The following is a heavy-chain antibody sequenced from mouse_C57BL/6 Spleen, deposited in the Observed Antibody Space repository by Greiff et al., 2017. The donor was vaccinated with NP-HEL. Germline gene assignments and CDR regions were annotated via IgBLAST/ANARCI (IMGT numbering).Heavy chain of an antibody. CDR1: GFTFSSYG. Sequence: EVQRVESGGDLVKPGGSLKLSCAASGFTFSSYGMSWVRQTPDKRLEWVATISSGGSYTYYPDSVKGRFTISRDNAKNTLYLQMSSLKSEDTAMYYCAVYYGSEAMDYWGQGTSVTVSS. D-gene: IGHD1-1*01. V-gene: IGHV5-6*01. J-gene: IGHJ4*01. CDR2: ISSGGSYT. CDR3: AVYYGSEAMDY.